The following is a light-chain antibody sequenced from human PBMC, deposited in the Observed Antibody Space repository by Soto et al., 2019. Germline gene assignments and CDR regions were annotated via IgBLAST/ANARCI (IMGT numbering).Light chain of an antibody. CDR2: GAS. V-gene: IGKV3-20*01. Sequence: ELVLTQSPGTLSLSPGERATLSCRASQSVSSNYLAWYQRKPGQAPRLLIYGASRRATGIPDRFSGNGCGTDFTLTISRLEPEDFSVYYGQQYGSSPSITFGQGTRLEIK. J-gene: IGKJ5*01. CDR3: QQYGSSPSIT. CDR1: QSVSSNY.